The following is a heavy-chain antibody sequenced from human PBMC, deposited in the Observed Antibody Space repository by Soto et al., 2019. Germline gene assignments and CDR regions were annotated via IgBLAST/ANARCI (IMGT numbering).Heavy chain of an antibody. CDR3: ARGRAAYYDFWSGYDPDYYYYGMDV. Sequence: GGSLRLSCAASGFTFSSNAMSWVRQAPGKGLEWVSAISGTTDNTYYADSVKGRFTISRDNSKNTLYLQMNSLRAEDTAVYYCARGRAAYYDFWSGYDPDYYYYGMDVWGQGTTVTVSS. CDR1: GFTFSSNA. D-gene: IGHD3-3*01. J-gene: IGHJ6*02. V-gene: IGHV3-23*01. CDR2: ISGTTDNT.